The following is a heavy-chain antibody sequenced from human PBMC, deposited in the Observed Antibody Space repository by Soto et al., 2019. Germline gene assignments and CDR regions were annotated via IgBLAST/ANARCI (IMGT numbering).Heavy chain of an antibody. V-gene: IGHV3-53*01. CDR1: GFTVSSNY. CDR3: EREVRGYWRGGSCPTVSVMDV. J-gene: IGHJ6*02. CDR2: IYSGGST. Sequence: GGSLRLSCAASGFTVSSNYMSWVRQAPGKGLEWVSVIYSGGSTYYADSVKGRFTISRDNSKNTLYLQMNSLRAEDTAVYYCEREVRGYWRGGSCPTVSVMDVRGQANTVTV. D-gene: IGHD2-15*01.